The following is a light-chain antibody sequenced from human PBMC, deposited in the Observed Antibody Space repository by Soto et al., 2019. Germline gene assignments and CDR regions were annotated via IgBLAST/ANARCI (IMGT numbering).Light chain of an antibody. V-gene: IGLV2-23*02. J-gene: IGLJ2*01. CDR2: EVS. CDR1: SSDVGSYNL. Sequence: QSALTQPASVCGSPGQSITISCTGTSSDVGSYNLVSWYQQHPGKAPKLMIYEVSKRPSGVSNRFSGSKSGNTASLTISGLQAEDEADYYCCSYAGRVFGGGTKLTVL. CDR3: CSYAGRV.